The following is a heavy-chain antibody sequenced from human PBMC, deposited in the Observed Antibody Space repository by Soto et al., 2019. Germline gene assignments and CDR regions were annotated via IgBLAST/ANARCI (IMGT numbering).Heavy chain of an antibody. Sequence: GPSVKVSCTASGYTFTGYYMHWVRQAPGQGLEWMGWINPNSGGTNYAQKFQGWVTMTRDTSISTAYMELSRLRSDDTAVYYCARDLGMNRGVISPMTDYYGMDVWGQGTTVTVSS. V-gene: IGHV1-2*04. CDR3: ARDLGMNRGVISPMTDYYGMDV. CDR1: GYTFTGYY. D-gene: IGHD3-10*01. J-gene: IGHJ6*02. CDR2: INPNSGGT.